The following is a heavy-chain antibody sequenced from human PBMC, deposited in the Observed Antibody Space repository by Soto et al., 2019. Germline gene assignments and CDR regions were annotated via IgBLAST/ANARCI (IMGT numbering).Heavy chain of an antibody. CDR3: ARVEGV. Sequence: GGSLRLSCAASGFALSTYTMNWVRQAPGKGLQWISYISSSSTTIYYADYVKGRFTVSRDNAKNSVYLQMNSLRDEDTAVYYCARVEGVWGQGTTVTVSS. J-gene: IGHJ6*02. V-gene: IGHV3-48*02. CDR1: GFALSTYT. CDR2: ISSSSTTI.